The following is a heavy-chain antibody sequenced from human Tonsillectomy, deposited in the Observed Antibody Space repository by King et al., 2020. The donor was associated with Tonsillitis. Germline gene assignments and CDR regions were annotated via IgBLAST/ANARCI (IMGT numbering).Heavy chain of an antibody. CDR3: ARGTYFGELYYFDY. D-gene: IGHD3-10*01. V-gene: IGHV3-74*01. Sequence: VQLVESGGGLVQPGGSLRLSCAASGFTFSSYWLHWVRQAPGKGLVWVSRINSDGSSTSYVDSVKGRFTISRENAKNTLYLQMNSLRADDTAVYYCARGTYFGELYYFDYWGQGTLVTVSS. CDR1: GFTFSSYW. CDR2: INSDGSST. J-gene: IGHJ4*02.